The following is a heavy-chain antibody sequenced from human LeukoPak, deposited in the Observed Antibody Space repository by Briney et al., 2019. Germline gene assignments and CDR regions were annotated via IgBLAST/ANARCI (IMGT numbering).Heavy chain of an antibody. Sequence: SETLSLTCTVSGGSISSYYWSWIRQPPGKGLEWVGYIYYSGSTNYNPSLKSRVTISVDASKNQFSLKLSSVTAADTAVYYCARVRSYYYDSSGYDAFDIWGQGTMVTVSS. CDR1: GGSISSYY. CDR2: IYYSGST. D-gene: IGHD3-22*01. J-gene: IGHJ3*02. CDR3: ARVRSYYYDSSGYDAFDI. V-gene: IGHV4-59*01.